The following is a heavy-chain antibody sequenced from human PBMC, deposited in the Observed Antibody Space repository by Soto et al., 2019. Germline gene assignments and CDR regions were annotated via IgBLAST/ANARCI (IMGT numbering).Heavy chain of an antibody. CDR1: GFTFSRFP. Sequence: GGSLRLSCGGSGFTFSRFPMSWFRQAPGKGLEWVAGINGGGSSTSYADSVQGRFTISRDSSKNTVSLEMTSLRAEDTAVYYCAKGGRQWLVTSDFNYWGQGALVTVSS. J-gene: IGHJ4*02. D-gene: IGHD6-19*01. CDR2: INGGGSST. V-gene: IGHV3-23*01. CDR3: AKGGRQWLVTSDFNY.